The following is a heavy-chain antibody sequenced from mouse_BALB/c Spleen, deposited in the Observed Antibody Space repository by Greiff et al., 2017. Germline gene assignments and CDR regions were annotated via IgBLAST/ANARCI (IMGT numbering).Heavy chain of an antibody. CDR1: GFNIKDYY. CDR3: NSYRYDVGYAMDY. J-gene: IGHJ4*01. Sequence: EVMLVESGAELVRSGASVKLSCTASGFNIKDYYMHWVKQRPEQGLEWIGWIDPENGDTEYAPKFQGKATMTADTSSNTAYLQLSSLTSEDTAVYYCNSYRYDVGYAMDYWGQGTSVTVSS. CDR2: IDPENGDT. V-gene: IGHV14-4*02. D-gene: IGHD2-14*01.